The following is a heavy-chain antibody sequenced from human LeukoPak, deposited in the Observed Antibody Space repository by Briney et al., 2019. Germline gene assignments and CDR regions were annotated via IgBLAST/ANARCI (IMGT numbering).Heavy chain of an antibody. Sequence: ASVKVSCKASGYTFTSYGISWVRQAPGQGLEWMGWISAYNGKTNYAHKLQGRVNITKGTCTSTAYMELRSLRSDDTAVYYCARGITPGDYWGQGTLVTVSS. CDR3: ARGITPGDY. D-gene: IGHD1-14*01. CDR2: ISAYNGKT. J-gene: IGHJ4*02. V-gene: IGHV1-18*01. CDR1: GYTFTSYG.